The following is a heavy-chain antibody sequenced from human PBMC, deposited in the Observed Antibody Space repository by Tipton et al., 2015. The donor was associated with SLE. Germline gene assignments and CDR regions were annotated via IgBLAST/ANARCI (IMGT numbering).Heavy chain of an antibody. V-gene: IGHV4-59*11. Sequence: TLSLTCTVSGASISRHYWTWIRQPPGKGLEWIGYVYYSVNTNYNPSLKSRVTISLDTPKSQFSLKLTSVTAADTAVYYCARSKSGSYLSDSYDIWGQGTMVTVSS. J-gene: IGHJ3*02. CDR2: VYYSVNT. D-gene: IGHD1-26*01. CDR3: ARSKSGSYLSDSYDI. CDR1: GASISRHY.